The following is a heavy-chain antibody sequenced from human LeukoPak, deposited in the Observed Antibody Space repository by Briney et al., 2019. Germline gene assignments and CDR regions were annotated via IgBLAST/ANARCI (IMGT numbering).Heavy chain of an antibody. CDR3: ARETGYSSGYYRD. D-gene: IGHD6-19*01. V-gene: IGHV3-74*01. CDR1: GFTFSSYW. J-gene: IGHJ4*02. CDR2: INSDGSST. Sequence: GGSLRLSCAASGFTFSSYWMHWVRQAPGKGLVWVSRINSDGSSTSYADSVKGRFTISRDNAKDTLYLLMNSLRAEDTAVYYCARETGYSSGYYRDWGQGTLVTVSS.